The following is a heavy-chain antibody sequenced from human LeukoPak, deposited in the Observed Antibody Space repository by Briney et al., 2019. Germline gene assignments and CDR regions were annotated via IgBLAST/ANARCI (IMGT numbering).Heavy chain of an antibody. D-gene: IGHD4-17*01. V-gene: IGHV1-46*01. CDR2: INPSGGST. J-gene: IGHJ4*02. CDR1: GYTFTSYY. CDR3: ARDHGDYPFDY. Sequence: ASVEVSCKASGYTFTSYYMHWVRQAPGQGLEWMGIINPSGGSTSYAQKFQGRVTMTRDTSTSTVYMELSSLRSEDTAVYYCARDHGDYPFDYWGQGTLVTVSS.